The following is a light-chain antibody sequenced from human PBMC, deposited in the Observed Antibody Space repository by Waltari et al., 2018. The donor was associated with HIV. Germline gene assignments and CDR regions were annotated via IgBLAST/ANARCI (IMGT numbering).Light chain of an antibody. J-gene: IGKJ1*01. CDR1: QSVLHGNGYNY. Sequence: DIVMTQSPLSLSVSGEPASISCRSSQSVLHGNGYNYLDWYVQKPGQSPKLLIYLGSSRASSRPGRFSGSGSGTDFTLKISRVEAEDVGVYYCMQAPERTFGQGTKVEIK. V-gene: IGKV2-28*01. CDR2: LGS. CDR3: MQAPERT.